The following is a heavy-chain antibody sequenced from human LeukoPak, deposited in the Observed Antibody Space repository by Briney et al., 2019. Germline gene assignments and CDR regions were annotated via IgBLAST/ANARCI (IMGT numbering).Heavy chain of an antibody. CDR3: ARVGSYGYGSYKDY. V-gene: IGHV3-7*01. Sequence: GGSLRLSCAASGFTFSSYWMSWVRQAPGKGLEWVGNIKQDGSEKYYVDSVKGRFTISRDNAKNSLYLQMNSLRAEDTAVYYCARVGSYGYGSYKDYWGQGTLVTVSS. CDR1: GFTFSSYW. CDR2: IKQDGSEK. J-gene: IGHJ4*02. D-gene: IGHD5-18*01.